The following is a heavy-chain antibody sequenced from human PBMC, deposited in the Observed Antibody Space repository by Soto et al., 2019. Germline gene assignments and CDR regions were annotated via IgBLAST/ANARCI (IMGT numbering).Heavy chain of an antibody. CDR3: ASRERVDAFAI. V-gene: IGHV1-69*13. CDR2: IIPILGSA. Sequence: SVKVSFKASGGSFSSNAITWVRQAPGQGLEWMGGIIPILGSANYAQKFQDRLTITADGSTTTTYMELNSLRSEDAAVYYCASRERVDAFAIWGQGTLVTVSS. D-gene: IGHD1-26*01. CDR1: GGSFSSNA. J-gene: IGHJ3*02.